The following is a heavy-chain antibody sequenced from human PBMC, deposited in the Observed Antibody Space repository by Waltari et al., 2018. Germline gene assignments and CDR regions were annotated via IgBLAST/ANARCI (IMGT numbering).Heavy chain of an antibody. Sequence: QVQLQESGPGLVKPSETLSLTCTVSGYSISSGYYWGWIRQPPGKGLEWIGSIYHSGSTYCNTSLKSRVTISVDTSKNQFSLKLSLVTAADTAVYYCARDGYCSGGSCYNWFDPWGQGTLVTVSS. D-gene: IGHD2-15*01. J-gene: IGHJ5*02. CDR1: GYSISSGYY. CDR3: ARDGYCSGGSCYNWFDP. V-gene: IGHV4-38-2*02. CDR2: IYHSGST.